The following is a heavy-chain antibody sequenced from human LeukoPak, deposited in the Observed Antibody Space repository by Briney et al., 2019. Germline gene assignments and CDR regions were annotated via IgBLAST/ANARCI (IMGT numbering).Heavy chain of an antibody. CDR1: GFTFSSYA. J-gene: IGHJ6*02. D-gene: IGHD6-13*01. Sequence: GGSLRLSCAASGFTFSSYAMHWVRQAPGKGLEWVAVISYDGSNKYYADSVKGRFTISRDNSKNTLYLQMNSLRAEDTAVYYCARDAQIAAAGNDYYGMDVWGQGTTVTVSS. CDR2: ISYDGSNK. CDR3: ARDAQIAAAGNDYYGMDV. V-gene: IGHV3-30*04.